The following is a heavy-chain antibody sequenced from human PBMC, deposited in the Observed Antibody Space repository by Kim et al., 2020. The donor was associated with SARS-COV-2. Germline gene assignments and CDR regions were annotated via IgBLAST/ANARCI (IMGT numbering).Heavy chain of an antibody. J-gene: IGHJ6*02. CDR2: IWYDGSNK. CDR1: GFTFSSYG. Sequence: GGSLRLSCAASGFTFSSYGMHWVRQAPGKGLEWVAVIWYDGSNKYYADSVKGRFTISRDNSKNTLYLQMNSLRAEDTAVYYCARECTSCYPSGGYYGMDVWGQGTTVTVSS. D-gene: IGHD2-2*01. CDR3: ARECTSCYPSGGYYGMDV. V-gene: IGHV3-33*01.